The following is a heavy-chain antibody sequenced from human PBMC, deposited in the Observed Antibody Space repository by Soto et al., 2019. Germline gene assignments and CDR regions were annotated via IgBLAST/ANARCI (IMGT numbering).Heavy chain of an antibody. V-gene: IGHV4-31*03. CDR3: ARGGRRSPGMDV. J-gene: IGHJ6*02. CDR2: IYYSGST. CDR1: GGSISSGGYY. Sequence: QVQLQESGPGLVKPSQTLSLTCTVSGGSISSGGYYWSWIRQHPGQGLEWIGYIYYSGSTYYNPSLKSRVTLSVDTSKNQFSLKLSSVTAADTAVYYCARGGRRSPGMDVWGQGTTVTVSS.